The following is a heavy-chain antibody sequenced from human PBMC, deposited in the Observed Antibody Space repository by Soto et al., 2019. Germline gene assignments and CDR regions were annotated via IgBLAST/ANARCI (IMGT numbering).Heavy chain of an antibody. D-gene: IGHD6-19*01. V-gene: IGHV3-23*01. CDR1: GFRFSRCA. CDR3: AKRGGDSGWGDFDS. CDR2: ISHSDHST. Sequence: WGSLRLACAASGFRFSRCAMNWVRQAPGKGLEWVSTISHSDHSTYYADSVKGRFTVSRDNSENTLYLQMNGLRAEDTAIYYCAKRGGDSGWGDFDSWGQGILVTVSS. J-gene: IGHJ4*02.